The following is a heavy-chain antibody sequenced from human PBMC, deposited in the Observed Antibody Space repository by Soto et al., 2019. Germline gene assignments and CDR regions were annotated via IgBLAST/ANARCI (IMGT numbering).Heavy chain of an antibody. CDR1: GYTFSNDG. Sequence: QVPLVQSGAEVRRPGASVEVSCKASGYTFSNDGINWVRQAPGQGLEWMGWISAYNGNTEYAQNFQGRVTMTTDTSTSTAYMELRSLRSDDTAVYSCARGGPTSADYYYGMDVWGLGTTVTVSS. V-gene: IGHV1-18*01. CDR2: ISAYNGNT. D-gene: IGHD3-10*01. J-gene: IGHJ6*02. CDR3: ARGGPTSADYYYGMDV.